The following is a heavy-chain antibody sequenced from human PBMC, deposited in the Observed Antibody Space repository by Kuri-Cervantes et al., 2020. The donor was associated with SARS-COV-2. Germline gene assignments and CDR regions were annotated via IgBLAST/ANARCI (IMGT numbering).Heavy chain of an antibody. CDR2: ISAYNGNT. V-gene: IGHV1-18*01. Sequence: ASVKVSCKASGYTFTSYGISWVRQAPGQGLEWMGWISAYNGNTNYAQKLQGRVTMTTDTSTSTAYMELSSLRSEDTAVYYCARDQKRGRIQLWFTEARAFDIWGQGTMVTVSS. D-gene: IGHD5-18*01. CDR3: ARDQKRGRIQLWFTEARAFDI. CDR1: GYTFTSYG. J-gene: IGHJ3*02.